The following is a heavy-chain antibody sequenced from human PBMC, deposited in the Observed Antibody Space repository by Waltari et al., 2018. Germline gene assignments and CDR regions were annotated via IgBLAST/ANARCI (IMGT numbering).Heavy chain of an antibody. CDR1: GDFLGDYH. V-gene: IGHV4-59*08. D-gene: IGHD3-22*01. J-gene: IGHJ4*02. CDR3: ARLPTKYYDSIGWGFFDQ. CDR2: LRNTGGT. Sequence: HVQLQESGPGLVKPSETLSLTCTVSGDFLGDYHWTWIRQAPGKGLEWIVYLRNTGGTKCTPSLESRVTVSAVTSKKQFSLRLTSVTAADTAVYYCARLPTKYYDSIGWGFFDQWGQGILVTVSS.